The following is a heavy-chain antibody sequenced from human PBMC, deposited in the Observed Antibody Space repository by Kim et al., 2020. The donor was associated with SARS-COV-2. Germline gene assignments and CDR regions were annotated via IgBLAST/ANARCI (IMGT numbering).Heavy chain of an antibody. J-gene: IGHJ5*02. CDR3: ARLEIVVGYNWFDP. V-gene: IGHV4-39*01. Sequence: TPTLKSRVTISVDTSNNQFALKLGAVTAADTAVHYCARLEIVVGYNWFDPWGQGTLVTVSS. D-gene: IGHD3-22*01.